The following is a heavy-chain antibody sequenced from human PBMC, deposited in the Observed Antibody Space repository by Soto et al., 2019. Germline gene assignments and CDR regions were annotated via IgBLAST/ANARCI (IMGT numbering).Heavy chain of an antibody. CDR3: GSSASPDAS. CDR1: GFIFNSYS. V-gene: IGHV3-48*01. D-gene: IGHD3-22*01. Sequence: EVQLVESGGGLVQPGGSLRLSCVASGFIFNSYSMNWVRQAPGKGLEWISYINSGSTSVFYADSVKGRFTISRDNAKNSLYLLLTSLRAEYTVVYYCGSSASPDASWGQGTLVTVSS. J-gene: IGHJ5*02. CDR2: INSGSTSV.